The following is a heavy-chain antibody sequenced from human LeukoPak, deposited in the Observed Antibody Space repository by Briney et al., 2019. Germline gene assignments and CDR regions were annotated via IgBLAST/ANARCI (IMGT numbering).Heavy chain of an antibody. Sequence: PGGSLRLSCAAYGFTFRSYWMSWVRQAPGKGLEWVAYIKPDGSEKYYVDSVKGRFTISRDNAKNSLYLQMNSLRADDTAVYYCTRDRVAGFWGQGTLVAVSS. CDR2: IKPDGSEK. V-gene: IGHV3-7*01. CDR3: TRDRVAGF. J-gene: IGHJ4*02. CDR1: GFTFRSYW. D-gene: IGHD6-19*01.